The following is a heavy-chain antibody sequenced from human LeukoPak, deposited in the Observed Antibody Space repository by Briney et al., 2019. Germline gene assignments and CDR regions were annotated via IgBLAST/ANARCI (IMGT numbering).Heavy chain of an antibody. CDR1: GGSISSYY. CDR3: ARAVKVGDGYNFDY. V-gene: IGHV4-59*01. Sequence: PSETLSLTCTVSGGSISSYYWSWIRQPPGKGLEWIGYIYYSGSTNYNPSLKSRVTISVDTSKNQFSLKLSSVTAADTAVYYCARAVKVGDGYNFDYWGQGTLVTVSS. J-gene: IGHJ4*02. CDR2: IYYSGST. D-gene: IGHD5-24*01.